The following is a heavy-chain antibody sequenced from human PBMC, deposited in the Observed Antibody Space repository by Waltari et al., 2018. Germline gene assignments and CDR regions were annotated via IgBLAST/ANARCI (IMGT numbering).Heavy chain of an antibody. CDR1: GYTFTGYY. Sequence: QVQLVQSGAEVKKPGASVKVSCKASGYTFTGYYMHWVRQAPGQGLEWMGRINPNSGGTNYAQKFQGRVTMTRDTSISTAYMELSRLRSDDTAVYYCARDPRSITIFGVEEGDAFDIWGQGTMVTVSS. CDR3: ARDPRSITIFGVEEGDAFDI. V-gene: IGHV1-2*06. D-gene: IGHD3-3*01. J-gene: IGHJ3*02. CDR2: INPNSGGT.